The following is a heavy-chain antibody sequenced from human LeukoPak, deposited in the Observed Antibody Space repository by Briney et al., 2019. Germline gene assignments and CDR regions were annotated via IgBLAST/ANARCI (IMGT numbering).Heavy chain of an antibody. CDR3: AKDIEYYYDSSGYYYFGFDY. V-gene: IGHV3-23*01. CDR1: GFTFSSYT. CDR2: ISGSGGST. J-gene: IGHJ4*02. D-gene: IGHD3-22*01. Sequence: GASLRLSCAASGFTFSSYTMSWVRQAPGKGLEWVSAISGSGGSTYYADSVKGRFTISRDNSKNTLYLQMNSLRAEDTAVYYCAKDIEYYYDSSGYYYFGFDYWGQGPLVTVSS.